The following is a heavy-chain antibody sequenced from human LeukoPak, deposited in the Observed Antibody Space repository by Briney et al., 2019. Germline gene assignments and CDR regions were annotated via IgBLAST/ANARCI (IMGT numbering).Heavy chain of an antibody. CDR2: ISGDGAGT. Sequence: PGGSLRLSCAASGFTFSSYVMTWVRQTPGKGLEWVSRISGDGAGTYYADSVKGRFTISRDNSKNTLYLQMNSLRAEDTAVYYCAKSVTTFDYWGQGTLVTVSS. D-gene: IGHD4-11*01. CDR1: GFTFSSYV. V-gene: IGHV3-23*01. J-gene: IGHJ4*02. CDR3: AKSVTTFDY.